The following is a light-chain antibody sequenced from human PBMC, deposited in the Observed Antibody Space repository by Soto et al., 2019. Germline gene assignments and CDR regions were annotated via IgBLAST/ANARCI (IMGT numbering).Light chain of an antibody. CDR3: QQYGSSPKLT. CDR1: QSVSSSY. CDR2: GVS. J-gene: IGKJ4*01. Sequence: EIVLTQSPGTLSLSPGERATLSCRASQSVSSSYLAWYQQKPGQAPRLLIYGVSSRATGIPDRFSGSGSGTDFTLTISRLEPKDFAVYYCQQYGSSPKLTFGGGTKVEIK. V-gene: IGKV3-20*01.